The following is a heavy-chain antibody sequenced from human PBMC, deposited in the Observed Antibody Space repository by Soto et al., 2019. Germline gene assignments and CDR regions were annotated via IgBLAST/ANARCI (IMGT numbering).Heavy chain of an antibody. D-gene: IGHD3-3*01. Sequence: GSLRLSCVASGFTFSNYGMHWVRQAPGKGLEWVTVITSARNNKYYADSMKGRFTISRDNAKNSLYLEMNSLRADDTAVYYCAREYEDLTSNFDYWGQGTLVTVSS. CDR1: GFTFSNYG. CDR2: ITSARNNK. CDR3: AREYEDLTSNFDY. J-gene: IGHJ4*02. V-gene: IGHV3-30*03.